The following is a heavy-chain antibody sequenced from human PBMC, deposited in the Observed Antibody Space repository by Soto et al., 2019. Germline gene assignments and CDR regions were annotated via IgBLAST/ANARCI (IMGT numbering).Heavy chain of an antibody. D-gene: IGHD6-19*01. CDR1: GLTSSNNE. V-gene: IGHV3-13*01. J-gene: IGHJ4*02. CDR3: ARVPIAVTGWRNYYFDS. Sequence: EVQLVESGGGLVQPGGSLRPSCAASGLTSSNNEMHWVPKTPGKFLEWASGIGTAGDTYYPGSVKGRFTISRENAKNSLYLQMNSLRDGDTAVYYCARVPIAVTGWRNYYFDSWGQGTLVTVSS. CDR2: IGTAGDT.